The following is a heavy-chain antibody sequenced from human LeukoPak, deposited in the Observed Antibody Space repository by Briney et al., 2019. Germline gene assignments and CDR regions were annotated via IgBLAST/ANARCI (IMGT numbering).Heavy chain of an antibody. Sequence: SETLSLTCAVYGGSFSGYYWSWIRQPPGKGLEWIGEINHSGSTNYNPSLKSRVTISVDTSKNQFSLKLSSVTAADTAVYYCARRFRTNGDSRGYYYYMDVWGKGTTVTVSS. D-gene: IGHD2-21*02. J-gene: IGHJ6*03. CDR1: GGSFSGYY. V-gene: IGHV4-34*01. CDR3: ARRFRTNGDSRGYYYYMDV. CDR2: INHSGST.